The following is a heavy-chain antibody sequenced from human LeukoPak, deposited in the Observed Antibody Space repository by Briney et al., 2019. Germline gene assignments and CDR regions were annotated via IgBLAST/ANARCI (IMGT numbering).Heavy chain of an antibody. J-gene: IGHJ4*02. Sequence: SETLSLTCTVSGGSINSYYWRWIRQPPGKGLEWIGYIFHSGSTNYNPSLKSRVTISVDTSKNLFSLRMSSMTAADTAVYYCARATSPFYTDFDYWGQGTLVTVSS. CDR3: ARATSPFYTDFDY. CDR2: IFHSGST. D-gene: IGHD1-1*01. V-gene: IGHV4-59*01. CDR1: GGSINSYY.